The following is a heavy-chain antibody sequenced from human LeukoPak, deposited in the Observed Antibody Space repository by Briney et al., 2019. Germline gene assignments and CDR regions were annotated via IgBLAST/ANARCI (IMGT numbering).Heavy chain of an antibody. V-gene: IGHV3-7*03. Sequence: GGSLRLSCAASGFTFSSYWMSWVRQTPGKGLEWVANIKQDGTMTYYLDSVEGRFTISRDNSKNSVYLQMDSLRAEDAAVYYCASEGGSSGWYIHWGQGTLVTVSS. CDR2: IKQDGTMT. D-gene: IGHD6-19*01. CDR3: ASEGGSSGWYIH. CDR1: GFTFSSYW. J-gene: IGHJ1*01.